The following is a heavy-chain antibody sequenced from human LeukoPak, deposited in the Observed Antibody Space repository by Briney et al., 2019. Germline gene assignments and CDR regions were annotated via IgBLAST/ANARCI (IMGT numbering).Heavy chain of an antibody. CDR2: LNAGNGNT. CDR3: ATCPRSTSCYTFDY. V-gene: IGHV1-3*01. D-gene: IGHD2-2*02. CDR1: GYTFTSYA. J-gene: IGHJ4*02. Sequence: WASVKVSCKASGYTFTSYAMHWVRQAPGQRLEWMGWLNAGNGNTRYSQKFQGRVTITRDTSASTAYMELSSLRSEDTAVYYCATCPRSTSCYTFDYWGQGTLVTVSS.